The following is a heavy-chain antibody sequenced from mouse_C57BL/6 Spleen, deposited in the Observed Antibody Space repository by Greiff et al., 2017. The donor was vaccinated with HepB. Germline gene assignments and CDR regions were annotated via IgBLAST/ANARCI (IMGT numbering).Heavy chain of an antibody. CDR3: ARRGYYYGSSFYWYFDV. D-gene: IGHD1-1*01. J-gene: IGHJ1*03. Sequence: QVQLKESGPELVKPGASVKISCKASGYAFSSSWMNWVKQRPGTGLEWIGRIYPGAGDTNYNGKFKGKSTLTADKSSSTAYMQLSSLTSEDSAVYCCARRGYYYGSSFYWYFDVWGTGTTVTVSS. CDR2: IYPGAGDT. CDR1: GYAFSSSW. V-gene: IGHV1-82*01.